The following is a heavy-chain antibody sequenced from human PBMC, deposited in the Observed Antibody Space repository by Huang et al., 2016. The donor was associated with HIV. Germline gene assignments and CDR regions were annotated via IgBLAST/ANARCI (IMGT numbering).Heavy chain of an antibody. Sequence: LVESGGGVVQSGGSLTLSCEGSGFNFDLFGMHWVRPYPGKGLEWGAHITFEGSKRLYENSVKGRVTVFRETSVKTTYLEMNGLTHEDTAVYFCAKGGGGYHNGPERWGQGTLVIVSS. CDR2: ITFEGSKR. J-gene: IGHJ4*02. D-gene: IGHD6-25*01. CDR1: GFNFDLFG. CDR3: AKGGGGYHNGPER. V-gene: IGHV3-30*02.